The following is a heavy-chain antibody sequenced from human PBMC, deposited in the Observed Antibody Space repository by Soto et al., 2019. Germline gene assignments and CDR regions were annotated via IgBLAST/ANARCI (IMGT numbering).Heavy chain of an antibody. CDR2: IRSKAYGGTT. V-gene: IGHV3-49*04. D-gene: IGHD2-2*01. CDR1: GFTFGDYA. J-gene: IGHJ6*02. Sequence: GGSLRLSCTASGFTFGDYAMSWVRQAPGKGLEWVGFIRSKAYGGTTEYAASVKGRFTISRDDSKSIAYLQMNSLKTEDTAVYYCTRDPDTVVVPAENIRMDVWGQGTTVTVSS. CDR3: TRDPDTVVVPAENIRMDV.